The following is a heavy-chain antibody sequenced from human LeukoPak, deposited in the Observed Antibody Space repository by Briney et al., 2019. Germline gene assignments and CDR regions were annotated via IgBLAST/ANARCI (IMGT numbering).Heavy chain of an antibody. CDR1: GYTISNYW. J-gene: IGHJ4*02. Sequence: WGSLTLSCAVSGYTISNYWLNWIRQAPGKGQELEANMNVYGSEKYYVNSSRGRLAISRDNAENSLFLHRNSLRVEDTAVYRCARVLYGSRGNVIDSWGPGTLVTVSS. CDR2: MNVYGSEK. D-gene: IGHD2-2*01. V-gene: IGHV3-7*01. CDR3: ARVLYGSRGNVIDS.